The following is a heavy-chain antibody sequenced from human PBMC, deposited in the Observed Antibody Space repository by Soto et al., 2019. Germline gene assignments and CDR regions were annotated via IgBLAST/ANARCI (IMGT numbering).Heavy chain of an antibody. J-gene: IGHJ4*02. CDR3: AKERGYSYGYDY. V-gene: IGHV1-18*01. CDR1: GYTFTSYG. D-gene: IGHD5-18*01. Sequence: ASVKVSCKASGYTFTSYGISWVRQAPGQGLEWMGCISAYNGNTYYAQKLQGRVTMTTDASTSTAYMELRSLRSDDTAVYYCAKERGYSYGYDYWGQGTLVTVSS. CDR2: ISAYNGNT.